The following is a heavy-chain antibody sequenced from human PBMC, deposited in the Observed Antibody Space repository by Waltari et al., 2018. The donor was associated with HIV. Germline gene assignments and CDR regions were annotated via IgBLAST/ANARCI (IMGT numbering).Heavy chain of an antibody. CDR1: GFSFSDSD. J-gene: IGHJ5*02. CDR3: ATNSGSYRQGWFDP. Sequence: QVQLVESGGGVVPPGTSLTLSCAASGFSFSDSDMHWVRQPPGKGLEWVASVIYDGSNEDYADSVTGRFTVSRDNSKNTLYLQMDSLRPEDTAVYYCATNSGSYRQGWFDPWGQGTQVTVSS. V-gene: IGHV3-30*03. CDR2: VIYDGSNE. D-gene: IGHD1-26*01.